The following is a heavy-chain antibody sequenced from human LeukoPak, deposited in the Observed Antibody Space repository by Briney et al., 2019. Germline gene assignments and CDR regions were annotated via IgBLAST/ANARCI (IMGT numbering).Heavy chain of an antibody. CDR1: GYTFTSYG. CDR3: ASGRPTVAGTMYFQH. Sequence: ASVNVSCKASGYTFTSYGISWVRQAPGQGLEWMGWISAYNGNTNYAQKLQGRVTMTTDTSTSTAYMELRSLRSDDTAVYYCASGRPTVAGTMYFQHWGQGTLVTVSS. CDR2: ISAYNGNT. J-gene: IGHJ1*01. D-gene: IGHD6-19*01. V-gene: IGHV1-18*01.